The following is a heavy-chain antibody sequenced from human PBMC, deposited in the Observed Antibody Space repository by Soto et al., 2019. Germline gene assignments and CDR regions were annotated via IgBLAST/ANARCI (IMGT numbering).Heavy chain of an antibody. V-gene: IGHV4-59*01. Sequence: PSETLSLTCTVSGGSISSYYWSWIRQPPGKGLEWIGYIYYSGSTNYNPSLKSRVTISVDTSKNQFSLKLSSVTAADTAVYYCARGYYDFWSGYWNWFDPWGQGTLVTVSS. J-gene: IGHJ5*02. CDR1: GGSISSYY. CDR2: IYYSGST. CDR3: ARGYYDFWSGYWNWFDP. D-gene: IGHD3-3*01.